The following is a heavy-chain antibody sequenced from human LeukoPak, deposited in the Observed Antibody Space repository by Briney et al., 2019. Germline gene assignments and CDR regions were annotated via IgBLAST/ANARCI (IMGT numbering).Heavy chain of an antibody. Sequence: GGSLRLPCAASGFTFSIYAMLWLRQATGKALEWVSAIGGSGGSTYYADSVKGRFTISRDNSKNTLYLQMNSLRAEDTAVYYCAGTGYSSSFYYYYMDVWGKGTTVTVSS. CDR1: GFTFSIYA. J-gene: IGHJ6*03. CDR2: IGGSGGST. CDR3: AGTGYSSSFYYYYMDV. V-gene: IGHV3-23*01. D-gene: IGHD6-6*01.